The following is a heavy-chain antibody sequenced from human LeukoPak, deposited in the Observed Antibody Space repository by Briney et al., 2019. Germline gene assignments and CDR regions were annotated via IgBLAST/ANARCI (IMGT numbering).Heavy chain of an antibody. J-gene: IGHJ4*02. CDR2: INHSGST. CDR1: GFTFSSYA. V-gene: IGHV4-34*01. Sequence: GSLRLSCTASGFTFSSYAMSWVRQPPGKGLEWIGEINHSGSTNYNPSLKSRVTISVDTSKNQFSLKLSSVTAADTAVYYCARGPIIAVAGSSGFDYWGQGTLVTVSS. CDR3: ARGPIIAVAGSSGFDY. D-gene: IGHD6-19*01.